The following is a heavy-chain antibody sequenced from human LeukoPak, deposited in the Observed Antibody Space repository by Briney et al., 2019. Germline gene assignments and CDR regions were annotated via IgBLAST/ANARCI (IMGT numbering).Heavy chain of an antibody. Sequence: GGSLRLSCAASGFTFSDYYMSWIRQAPGKGLEWVSYISSSGSTIYYADSVKGRFAISRDNAKNSLYLQMNSLRAEDTAVYYCATTPRDCSSTSCYIFDYWGQGTLVTVSS. D-gene: IGHD2-2*02. CDR3: ATTPRDCSSTSCYIFDY. CDR2: ISSSGSTI. V-gene: IGHV3-11*01. J-gene: IGHJ4*02. CDR1: GFTFSDYY.